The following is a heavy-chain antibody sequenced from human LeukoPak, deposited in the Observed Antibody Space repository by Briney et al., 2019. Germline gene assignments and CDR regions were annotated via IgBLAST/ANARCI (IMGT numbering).Heavy chain of an antibody. CDR2: ISYDGSNK. D-gene: IGHD3-16*02. J-gene: IGHJ1*01. CDR1: RFTFSSYA. CDR3: AKDQDDYVWGSYSS. Sequence: GGSLRLSCAASRFTFSSYAMHWVRQAPGKGLEWVAVISYDGSNKYYADSVKGRFTISRDNSKNTLYLQMNSLRAEDTAVYYCAKDQDDYVWGSYSSWGQGTLVTVSS. V-gene: IGHV3-30-3*01.